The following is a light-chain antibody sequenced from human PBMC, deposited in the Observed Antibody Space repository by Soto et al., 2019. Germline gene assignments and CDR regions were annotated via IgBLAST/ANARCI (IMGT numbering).Light chain of an antibody. Sequence: QSALTQPPSASGSAGQSVTSSCTGTSSDVGGYNYVSWYQQNPGKAPKLMITEVSKRPSGVPDRFSGSKSGNTASLTVSGLQAEDEADYYCSSFAGNNNLVFGGGTKLTVL. CDR3: SSFAGNNNLV. J-gene: IGLJ2*01. V-gene: IGLV2-8*01. CDR1: SSDVGGYNY. CDR2: EVS.